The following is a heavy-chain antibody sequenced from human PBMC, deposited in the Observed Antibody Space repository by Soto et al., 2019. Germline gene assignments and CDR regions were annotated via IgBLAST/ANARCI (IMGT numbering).Heavy chain of an antibody. CDR2: INHSGST. CDR1: GGSFSGYY. CDR3: ARAKSPPYCSGGSCKQFIGWFDP. V-gene: IGHV4-34*01. Sequence: SETLSLTCAVYGGSFSGYYWSWIRQPPGKGLEWIGEINHSGSTNYNPSLKSRVTISVDRSKNQFSLKLSSVTAADTAVYYCARAKSPPYCSGGSCKQFIGWFDPWGQGTLVTVSS. D-gene: IGHD2-15*01. J-gene: IGHJ5*02.